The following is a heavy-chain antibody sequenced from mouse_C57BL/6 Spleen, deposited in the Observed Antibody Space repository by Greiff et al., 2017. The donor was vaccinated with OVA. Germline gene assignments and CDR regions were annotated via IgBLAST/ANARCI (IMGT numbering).Heavy chain of an antibody. V-gene: IGHV1-54*01. Sequence: QVQLQQSGAELVRPGTSVKVSCKASGYAFTNYLIEWVKQRPGQGLEWIGVLNPGSGGTNYNEKFKGKATLTADKSSSTAYMQLSSLTSEDSAVYFCARNYYDYDEGAMDDWGQGTSVTVSS. D-gene: IGHD2-4*01. CDR1: GYAFTNYL. J-gene: IGHJ4*01. CDR3: ARNYYDYDEGAMDD. CDR2: LNPGSGGT.